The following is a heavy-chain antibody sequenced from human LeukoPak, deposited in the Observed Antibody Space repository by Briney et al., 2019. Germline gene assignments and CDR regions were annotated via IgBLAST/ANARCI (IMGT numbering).Heavy chain of an antibody. CDR1: GYTFTSYY. D-gene: IGHD5-24*01. J-gene: IGHJ3*02. CDR2: INPSGGST. V-gene: IGHV1-46*01. CDR3: ARVGRMATILDASDI. Sequence: ASVKVSCKASGYTFTSYYMHWVRQAPGQGLEWMGIINPSGGSTNYAQKFQGRVTITADKSTSTAYMELSSLRSEDTAVYYCARVGRMATILDASDIWGQGTMVTVSS.